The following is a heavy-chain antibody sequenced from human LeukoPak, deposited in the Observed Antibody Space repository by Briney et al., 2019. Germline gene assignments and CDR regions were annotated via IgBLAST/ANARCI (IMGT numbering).Heavy chain of an antibody. D-gene: IGHD2-21*02. CDR1: GYTLTELS. V-gene: IGHV1-24*01. CDR3: ARGSYCGGDCYSPESADYYYYGMDV. J-gene: IGHJ6*02. CDR2: FDPEDGET. Sequence: ASVKVSCKVSGYTLTELSMHWVRQAPGKGLEWMGGFDPEDGETIYAQKFQGRVTITADKSTSTAYMELSSLRSEDTAVYYCARGSYCGGDCYSPESADYYYYGMDVWGQGTTVTVSS.